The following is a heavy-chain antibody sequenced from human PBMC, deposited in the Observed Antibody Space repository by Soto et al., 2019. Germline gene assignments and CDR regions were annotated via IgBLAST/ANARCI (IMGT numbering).Heavy chain of an antibody. Sequence: HPGGSLRLSCVASGFSVSSNYMSWVRQAPGRGLEWVSVIFSGGSPYYADSVKGRFTISRDNSKNTLYLQMNSLRAEDTAMYYCTRDLPGYGSSWPREWGQGTLVTVSS. CDR1: GFSVSSNY. J-gene: IGHJ4*02. CDR3: TRDLPGYGSSWPRE. D-gene: IGHD6-13*01. V-gene: IGHV3-53*01. CDR2: IFSGGSP.